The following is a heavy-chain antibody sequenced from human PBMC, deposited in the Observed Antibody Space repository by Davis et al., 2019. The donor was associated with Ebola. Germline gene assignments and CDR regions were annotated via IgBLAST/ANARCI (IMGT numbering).Heavy chain of an antibody. Sequence: GESLKISCVASGFTFSHYAMNWVRQAPGKGLEWVASISGSGNTTYYADSVKGRFTISSDNSKNTLSLQMNSVRGEDTAVYYCAKDKGFWVPPDWFGPWGQGVQVTVSS. CDR3: AKDKGFWVPPDWFGP. D-gene: IGHD3-16*01. CDR2: ISGSGNTT. CDR1: GFTFSHYA. V-gene: IGHV3-23*01. J-gene: IGHJ5*02.